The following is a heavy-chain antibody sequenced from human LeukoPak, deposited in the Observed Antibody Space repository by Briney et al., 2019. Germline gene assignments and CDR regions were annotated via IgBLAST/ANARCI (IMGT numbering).Heavy chain of an antibody. CDR1: GGSISSGDYY. J-gene: IGHJ4*02. V-gene: IGHV4-30-4*01. D-gene: IGHD2-15*01. CDR3: ATDDVVGSNQH. Sequence: PSETLSLTCTVSGGSISSGDYYWSWIRQPPGKGLEWIGYIYYSGSTYYNPSLKSRVTMSVDTSKTQFSLKLNSVAAADTAVYYCATDDVVGSNQHWGQGTLVTVSS. CDR2: IYYSGST.